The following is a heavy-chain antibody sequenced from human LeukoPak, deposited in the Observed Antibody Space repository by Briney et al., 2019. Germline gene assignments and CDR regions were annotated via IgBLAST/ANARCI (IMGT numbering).Heavy chain of an antibody. J-gene: IGHJ6*03. V-gene: IGHV3-7*01. Sequence: GGSLRLSCAASGFTFNSYWMNWVRQAPGKGLEWVANIRQDGNEKNYVDSVKGRFTISRDNAKNSLYLQMNSLRAEDTAVYYCARADFWSGYPLYYYYYMDVWGKGTMVTVSS. CDR2: IRQDGNEK. CDR1: GFTFNSYW. D-gene: IGHD3-3*01. CDR3: ARADFWSGYPLYYYYYMDV.